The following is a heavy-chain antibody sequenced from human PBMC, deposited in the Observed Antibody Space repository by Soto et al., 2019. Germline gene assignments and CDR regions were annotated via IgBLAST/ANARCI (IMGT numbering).Heavy chain of an antibody. V-gene: IGHV1-69*08. Sequence: ASVKVSCKASGGTFSHSTVAWVRQAPGHRPEWMGMIIPMFGSTNSAQKFRDRVTFSADTYTNTAYMELSSLRSEDTAVYYCATPSGLLGQYSALPDNWGQGTLVTVSS. J-gene: IGHJ4*02. CDR1: GGTFSHST. CDR2: IIPMFGST. D-gene: IGHD5-12*01. CDR3: ATPSGLLGQYSALPDN.